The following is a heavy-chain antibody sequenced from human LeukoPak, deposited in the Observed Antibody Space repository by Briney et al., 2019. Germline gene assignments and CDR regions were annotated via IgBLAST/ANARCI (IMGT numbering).Heavy chain of an antibody. D-gene: IGHD6-13*01. CDR3: AKELRIAAAGTSPPFDY. J-gene: IGHJ4*02. CDR2: ISGSGGST. Sequence: GGSLRLSCAASGFTFSSYAMSWVRQAPGKGLEWVSAISGSGGSTYYADSVKGRFTVSRDNSKNTLYLQMNSLRAEDTAVYYCAKELRIAAAGTSPPFDYWGQGTLVTVYS. V-gene: IGHV3-23*01. CDR1: GFTFSSYA.